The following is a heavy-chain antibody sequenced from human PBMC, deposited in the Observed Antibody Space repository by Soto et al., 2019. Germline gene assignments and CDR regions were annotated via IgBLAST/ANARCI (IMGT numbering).Heavy chain of an antibody. D-gene: IGHD2-15*01. CDR2: ISGYNGHT. CDR1: GYMFTSYG. Sequence: ASVKVSCKTSGYMFTSYGMSWVRQAPGEGLEWMGWISGYNGHTKFAQSFQGRVTMATDTSTSTAYMELRSLTADDSAVYYCARTEVVAAVVYYYYGMDVWGQGTTVTVSS. V-gene: IGHV1-18*04. J-gene: IGHJ6*02. CDR3: ARTEVVAAVVYYYYGMDV.